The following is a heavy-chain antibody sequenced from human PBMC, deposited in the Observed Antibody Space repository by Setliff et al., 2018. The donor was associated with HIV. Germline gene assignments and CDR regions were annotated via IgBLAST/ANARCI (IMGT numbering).Heavy chain of an antibody. Sequence: GGSLRLSCAASGFTFSSYWMHWVRQVPGKGLVWVSHINSDGSGTGYADSVKGRFTISRDNAKNTLYLQMNSLSPEDTAVYYCLVVTMLKLGHAFDNWGQGTMVTVSS. V-gene: IGHV3-74*01. CDR1: GFTFSSYW. CDR3: LVVTMLKLGHAFDN. CDR2: INSDGSGT. J-gene: IGHJ3*02. D-gene: IGHD3-10*02.